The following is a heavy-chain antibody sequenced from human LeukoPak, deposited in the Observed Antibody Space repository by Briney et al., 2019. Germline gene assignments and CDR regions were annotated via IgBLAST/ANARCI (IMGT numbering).Heavy chain of an antibody. D-gene: IGHD3-10*01. J-gene: IGHJ6*03. CDR2: IIPILGIA. Sequence: SVEVSCKASGGTFSSYTISWVRQAPGQGLEWMGRIIPILGIANYAQKFQGRVTITADKSTSTAYMELSSLRSEDTAVYYCARAGIYYYYYMDVWGKGTTVTVSS. V-gene: IGHV1-69*02. CDR3: ARAGIYYYYYMDV. CDR1: GGTFSSYT.